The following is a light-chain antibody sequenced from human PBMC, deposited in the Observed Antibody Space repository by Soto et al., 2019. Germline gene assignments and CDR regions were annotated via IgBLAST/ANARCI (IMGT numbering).Light chain of an antibody. J-gene: IGLJ2*01. CDR2: DVT. CDR1: SSDIGGYNY. CDR3: CSYAGSYSLV. V-gene: IGLV2-11*01. Sequence: QSALTQPRSVSGSHGQSVTISCTGTSSDIGGYNYVSWYQHNPGKAPKLMIYDVTTRPSGVPDRFSGSKSGNTASLAISGLQAEDEADYYCCSYAGSYSLVFGGGTKVTVL.